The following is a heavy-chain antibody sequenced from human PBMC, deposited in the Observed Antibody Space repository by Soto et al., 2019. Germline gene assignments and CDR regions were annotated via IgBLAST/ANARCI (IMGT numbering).Heavy chain of an antibody. CDR1: GFTFSSYA. CDR3: ARDRNNIQFLLYPGTP. D-gene: IGHD4-4*01. Sequence: PGGSLRLSCAASGFTFSSYAMHWVRQAPGKGLEWVAVISYDGSNKYYADSVKGRFTISRDNSKNTLYLQMNSLRAEDTAVYYCARDRNNIQFLLYPGTPWGQGTLLTVSS. V-gene: IGHV3-30-3*01. CDR2: ISYDGSNK. J-gene: IGHJ5*02.